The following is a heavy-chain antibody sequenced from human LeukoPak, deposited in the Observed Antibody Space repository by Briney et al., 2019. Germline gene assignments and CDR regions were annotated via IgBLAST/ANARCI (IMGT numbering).Heavy chain of an antibody. D-gene: IGHD1-20*01. CDR3: ARVRDNWDDEAFDP. Sequence: GASVKVSCKASLHTFKSYYMHWVRQAPGQGLEWMGIINPSGANTTYAQKFQGRFTMSRDTSTGTVYMELSSLRSEDTAVYYCARVRDNWDDEAFDPWGQGTLVTVSS. J-gene: IGHJ5*02. CDR2: INPSGANT. CDR1: LHTFKSYY. V-gene: IGHV1-46*02.